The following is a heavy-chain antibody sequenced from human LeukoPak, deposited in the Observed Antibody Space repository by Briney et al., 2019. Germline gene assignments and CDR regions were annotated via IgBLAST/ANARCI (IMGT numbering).Heavy chain of an antibody. J-gene: IGHJ3*02. D-gene: IGHD6-19*01. Sequence: GGSLRLSCEASGFTFSSYEMNWVRQAPGKGLEWVSYISDSDNTIYYADSVKGRFTISRDNAKSSLYLQMNSLRAEDTAPYYCARDRGTRGWYYDAFDIWGQGTMVTVSS. CDR1: GFTFSSYE. V-gene: IGHV3-48*03. CDR3: ARDRGTRGWYYDAFDI. CDR2: ISDSDNTI.